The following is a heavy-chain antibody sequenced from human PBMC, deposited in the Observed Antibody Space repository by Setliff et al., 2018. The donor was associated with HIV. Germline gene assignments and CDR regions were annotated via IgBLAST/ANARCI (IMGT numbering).Heavy chain of an antibody. D-gene: IGHD3-22*01. V-gene: IGHV1-2*02. CDR2: INPYSGGT. J-gene: IGHJ4*02. CDR3: ATGRDSSGYYFLADY. CDR1: GYTFTSYY. Sequence: GASVKVSCKASGYTFTSYYIHWVRQAPGQGLEWMGWINPYSGGTNYEQKFQGRVTMTRDTSSSTAYMELSRLRSDDTAVYYCATGRDSSGYYFLADYWGRGTLVTVSS.